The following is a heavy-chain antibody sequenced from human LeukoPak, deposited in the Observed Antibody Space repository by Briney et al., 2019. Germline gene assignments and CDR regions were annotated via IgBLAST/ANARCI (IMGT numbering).Heavy chain of an antibody. CDR2: IYYSGDT. CDR1: GGSISSGGYY. CDR3: ARDGVPAAIGWFDP. D-gene: IGHD2-2*02. V-gene: IGHV4-31*03. Sequence: SETLSLTCTVSGGSISSGGYYWSWVRQHPGEGLEWIGHIYYSGDTDYNPSLKSRVSISVDTSKNQFSLRLSSVTVADTAVYYCARDGVPAAIGWFDPWGQGTLVTVSS. J-gene: IGHJ5*02.